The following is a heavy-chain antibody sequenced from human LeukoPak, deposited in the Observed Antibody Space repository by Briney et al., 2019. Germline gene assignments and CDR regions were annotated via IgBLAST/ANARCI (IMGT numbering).Heavy chain of an antibody. CDR2: INHSGST. J-gene: IGHJ6*02. D-gene: IGHD3-9*01. CDR1: GGSFSGYY. CDR3: ARAYYDILTGYRYGMDI. V-gene: IGHV4-34*01. Sequence: SETLSLTCAVYGGSFSGYYWSWIRQPPGKGLEWIEEINHSGSTNYNPSLKSRVTISVDTSKNQFSLKLSSVTAADTAVYYCARAYYDILTGYRYGMDIWGQGTTVTVSS.